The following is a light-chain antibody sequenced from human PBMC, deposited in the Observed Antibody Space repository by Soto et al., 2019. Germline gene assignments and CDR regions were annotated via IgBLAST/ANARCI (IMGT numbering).Light chain of an antibody. Sequence: EIVMTQSPATLSVSPGDRATLSCRASQSVSNNLAWYQQKPGQAPRLLIYGASTRATGIPARFSGSGSGTEFTLTITRLEPEDFAVYYCQQYGSSPRTFGQGTKV. CDR2: GAS. CDR1: QSVSNN. V-gene: IGKV3-15*01. J-gene: IGKJ1*01. CDR3: QQYGSSPRT.